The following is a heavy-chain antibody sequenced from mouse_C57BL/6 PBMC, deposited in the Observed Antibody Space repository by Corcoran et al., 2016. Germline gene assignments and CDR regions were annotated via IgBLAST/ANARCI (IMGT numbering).Heavy chain of an antibody. V-gene: IGHV1-19*01. D-gene: IGHD2-4*01. CDR3: ARRGDYSYWYFDV. CDR2: INPYNGGT. Sequence: EVQLQPSGPVLVKPGASVKMSCKASGYTFTDYYMHWVKQSHGKSLEWIGVINPYNGGTSYNQKFKGKATLTVDRSSSTAYMELNSLTSEDSAVYYCARRGDYSYWYFDVWGTGTTVTVSS. CDR1: GYTFTDYY. J-gene: IGHJ1*03.